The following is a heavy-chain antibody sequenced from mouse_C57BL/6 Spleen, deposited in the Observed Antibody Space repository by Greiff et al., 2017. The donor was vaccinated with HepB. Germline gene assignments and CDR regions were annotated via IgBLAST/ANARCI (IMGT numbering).Heavy chain of an antibody. D-gene: IGHD3-2*02. CDR2: IDPSDSYT. CDR1: GYTFTSYW. CDR3: ARRASSGYLDY. Sequence: VQLQQPGAELVRPGTSVKLSCKASGYTFTSYWMHWVKQRPGQGLEWIGVIDPSDSYTNYNQKFKGKATLTVDTSSSTAYMQLSSLTSEDSAVYYCARRASSGYLDYWGQGTTLTVSS. V-gene: IGHV1-59*01. J-gene: IGHJ2*01.